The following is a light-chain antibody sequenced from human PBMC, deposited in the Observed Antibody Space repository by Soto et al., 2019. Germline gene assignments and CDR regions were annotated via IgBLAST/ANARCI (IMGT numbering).Light chain of an antibody. V-gene: IGLV1-44*01. Sequence: QSVLTQPPSASGTPGQRVTISCSGSSSNIGSNIVNWYQQLPGTAPKLLIYSRNQRPSGVPDRFSGSIDRSSNSASLTISGLKTEDEGDFYCQSYDSSNWVFGGGTKLTVL. CDR3: QSYDSSNWV. CDR2: SRN. J-gene: IGLJ3*02. CDR1: SSNIGSNI.